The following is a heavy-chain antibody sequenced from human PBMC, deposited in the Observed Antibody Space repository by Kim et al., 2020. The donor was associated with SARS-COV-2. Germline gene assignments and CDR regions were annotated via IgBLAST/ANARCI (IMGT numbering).Heavy chain of an antibody. J-gene: IGHJ4*02. D-gene: IGHD5-12*01. V-gene: IGHV3-30*04. CDR3: ATEGGTSGRCGYFDY. CDR2: MSFDGFSK. Sequence: GGSLRLSCVTSGLYVIHWVRQAPGKGLEGVAAMSFDGFSKYFADSVKGRFTISRDDSRNTVWLQLNNLRDDDSAMYYCATEGGTSGRCGYFDYWSQGTLVTVSS. CDR1: GLYV.